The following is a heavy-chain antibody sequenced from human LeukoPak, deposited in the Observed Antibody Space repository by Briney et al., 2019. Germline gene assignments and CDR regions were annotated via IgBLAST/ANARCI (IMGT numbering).Heavy chain of an antibody. CDR2: IYYTGNT. D-gene: IGHD3-22*01. Sequence: SETLSLTCTASGVSISSSYSYWGWIRQPPGMGLEWIGSIYYTGNTYYNASLKSQVSISIDTSKNQFSLKLTSVTAADTAVYYCARGSGYYYVRPFDYWGQGTLVTVSS. V-gene: IGHV4-39*01. J-gene: IGHJ4*02. CDR1: GVSISSSYSY. CDR3: ARGSGYYYVRPFDY.